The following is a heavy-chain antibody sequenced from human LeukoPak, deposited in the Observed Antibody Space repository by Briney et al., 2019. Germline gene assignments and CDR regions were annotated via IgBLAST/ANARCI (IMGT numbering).Heavy chain of an antibody. D-gene: IGHD4-17*01. Sequence: SVKVSCKASGGTFSSYAISWVRQAPGQGLEWTGRIIPILGIANYAQKFQGGVTITADKSTSTAYMELSSLRSEDTAVYYCARDIRLPYFDYWGQGTLVTVSS. CDR2: IIPILGIA. V-gene: IGHV1-69*04. CDR3: ARDIRLPYFDY. CDR1: GGTFSSYA. J-gene: IGHJ4*02.